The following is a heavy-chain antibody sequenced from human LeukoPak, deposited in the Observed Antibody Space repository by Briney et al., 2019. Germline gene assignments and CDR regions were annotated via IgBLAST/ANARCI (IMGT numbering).Heavy chain of an antibody. V-gene: IGHV1-46*01. J-gene: IGHJ6*03. D-gene: IGHD4-17*01. Sequence: GASVKVPCKASGYTFTIYYMHWVRQAPGQGLEWMGIINPGDGSTSYAQKFQGRVTMTRDMSTSTAYMELRSLRSDDTAVYYCARDDYGDYDPDYYYYYMDVWGKGTTVTVSS. CDR2: INPGDGST. CDR3: ARDDYGDYDPDYYYYYMDV. CDR1: GYTFTIYY.